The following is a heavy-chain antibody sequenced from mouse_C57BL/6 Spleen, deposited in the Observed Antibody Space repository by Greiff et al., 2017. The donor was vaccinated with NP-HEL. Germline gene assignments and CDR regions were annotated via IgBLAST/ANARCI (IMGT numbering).Heavy chain of an antibody. CDR2: IWPGGGT. CDR3: ARNGNYVNYFDY. D-gene: IGHD2-1*01. CDR1: GFSLTSYA. V-gene: IGHV2-9-1*01. Sequence: QVQLKESGPGLVAPSQSLSITCTVSGFSLTSYAISWVRQPPGKGLEWLGVIWPGGGTNYYSALKSRLSISKDNSKSQVFLKMNSLQTDDTAMYYCARNGNYVNYFDYWGQGTTLTVSS. J-gene: IGHJ2*01.